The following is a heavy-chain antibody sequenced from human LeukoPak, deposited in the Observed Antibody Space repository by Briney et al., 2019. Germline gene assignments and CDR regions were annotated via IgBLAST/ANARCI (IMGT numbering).Heavy chain of an antibody. Sequence: GESLKISCKGSGYSFTSYWIGWVRQMPGKGLEWMGIIYPGDSDTRYSPSFQGQVTISADKSISTAYLQRSSLKASDTAMYYCARLPYCSSTSCYGYYFDYWGQGTLVTVSS. CDR1: GYSFTSYW. CDR2: IYPGDSDT. CDR3: ARLPYCSSTSCYGYYFDY. J-gene: IGHJ4*02. V-gene: IGHV5-51*01. D-gene: IGHD2-2*01.